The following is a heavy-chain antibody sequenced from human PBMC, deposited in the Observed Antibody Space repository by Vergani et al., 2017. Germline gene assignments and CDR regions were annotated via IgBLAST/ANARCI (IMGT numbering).Heavy chain of an antibody. Sequence: QVQLVQSGAEVKKPGASVKVSCQASGYTFTSYYIHLVRQAPGQGLEWMGIINPSGGSTNYAQKFQGKVTMTRDTSTSTVFMVLSSLRSEDTAVYYCARGCGSTSCYKRGEDWFDPWGQGTLVTVSS. CDR2: INPSGGST. CDR1: GYTFTSYY. D-gene: IGHD2-2*02. CDR3: ARGCGSTSCYKRGEDWFDP. J-gene: IGHJ5*02. V-gene: IGHV1-46*01.